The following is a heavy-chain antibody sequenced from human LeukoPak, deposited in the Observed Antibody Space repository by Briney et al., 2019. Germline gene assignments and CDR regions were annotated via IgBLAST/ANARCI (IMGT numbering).Heavy chain of an antibody. Sequence: GGSLRLSCAASGFTFRNYAMSWVRQTPGKGLEWVSAITGDGGGTNHADSVKGRFTISRDNSKNILYLQMNSLRADDTAAYYCVKEASSGNFVTIDCWGQGTLVTVSS. CDR3: VKEASSGNFVTIDC. V-gene: IGHV3-23*01. D-gene: IGHD1-26*01. CDR1: GFTFRNYA. J-gene: IGHJ4*02. CDR2: ITGDGGGT.